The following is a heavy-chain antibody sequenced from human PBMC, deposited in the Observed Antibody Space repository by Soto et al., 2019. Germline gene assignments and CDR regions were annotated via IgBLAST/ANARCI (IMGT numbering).Heavy chain of an antibody. CDR3: ARDRWSSGWYIDY. CDR1: GFTFSSYA. J-gene: IGHJ4*02. D-gene: IGHD6-19*01. Sequence: QVQLVESGGGVVQPGRSLRLSCAASGFTFSSYAMHWVRQAPGKGLEWVAVISYDGSNKYYADSVKGRFTISRDNSKNPLYLQMNSLRAEDTAVYYCARDRWSSGWYIDYWGQGTLVTVSS. CDR2: ISYDGSNK. V-gene: IGHV3-30-3*01.